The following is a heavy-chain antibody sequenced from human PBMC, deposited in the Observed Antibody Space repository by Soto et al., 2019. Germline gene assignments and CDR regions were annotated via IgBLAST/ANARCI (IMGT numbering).Heavy chain of an antibody. CDR3: AREEIATAYNWFDP. D-gene: IGHD6-13*01. J-gene: IGHJ5*02. V-gene: IGHV6-1*01. CDR1: GDSVSSNYAA. CDR2: TYFRSKWFN. Sequence: SQTLSLTCAISGDSVSSNYAAWNWIRQSQSRGLEWLGRTYFRSKWFNDYAVSVKSRIIINPDTSKNQFSLQLNSVTPYDTAVYYCAREEIATAYNWFDPWGQGALVTVSS.